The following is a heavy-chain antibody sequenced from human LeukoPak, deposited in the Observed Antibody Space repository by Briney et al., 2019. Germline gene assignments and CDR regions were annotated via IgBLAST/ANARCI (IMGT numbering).Heavy chain of an antibody. D-gene: IGHD3-3*01. CDR1: GFIFSSYE. CDR2: ISSGGTTI. V-gene: IGHV3-48*03. CDR3: ARALRNSYNFWSGSYTTNYYYYMDV. Sequence: GGSLRLSCAASGFIFSSYEMSRVRQAPGKGLEWVSYISSGGTTIYYADAVKGRFIISRDNAKSSLFLQMNGLSAEDTAVYYCARALRNSYNFWSGSYTTNYYYYMDVWGKGTTVTVSS. J-gene: IGHJ6*03.